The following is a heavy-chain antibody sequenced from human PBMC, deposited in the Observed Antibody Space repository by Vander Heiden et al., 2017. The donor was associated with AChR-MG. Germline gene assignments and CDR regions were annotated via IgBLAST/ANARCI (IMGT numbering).Heavy chain of an antibody. J-gene: IGHJ4*02. D-gene: IGHD3-9*01. CDR2: SHPGDSDT. CDR3: ASGGDYSDWSFDY. Sequence: EVQLVQSGAEVKKPGESLKISCKGFGYSFTSYWIGWVRHMPGKGLEWMGISHPGDSDTRYSPSFQGQVTISADKSISTAYLQWSSLRASDSAMYYCASGGDYSDWSFDYWGQGTLVFVSS. CDR1: GYSFTSYW. V-gene: IGHV5-51*01.